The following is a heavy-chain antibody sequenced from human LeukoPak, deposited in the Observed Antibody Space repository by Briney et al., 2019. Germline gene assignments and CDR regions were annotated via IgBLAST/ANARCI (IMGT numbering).Heavy chain of an antibody. D-gene: IGHD3-10*01. CDR3: ARRWLGDPYGMDV. J-gene: IGHJ6*02. CDR1: GFIFSNYA. V-gene: IGHV3-23*01. Sequence: GGSLRLSCAASGFIFSNYAMTWVRQAPVKGLEWVSIIGDVSESFYYADSVKGRFTVSRDNSKDTLYLQINSLRDEDTAVYYCARRWLGDPYGMDVWGQGTTVSVSS. CDR2: IGDVSESF.